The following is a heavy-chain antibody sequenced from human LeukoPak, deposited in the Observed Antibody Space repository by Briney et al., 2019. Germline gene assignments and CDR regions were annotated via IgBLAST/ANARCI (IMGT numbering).Heavy chain of an antibody. CDR1: GFIFSNAW. Sequence: GGPLRLSCAASGFIFSNAWMSWVRQAPGKGLEGVSRIKRKTDGGTRGYAATVKGRFTISRDDSKNTLYLQMNSLKAEDTAVYYCTTGKTYDSSAYYTRFWGQGTLVTVSS. J-gene: IGHJ4*02. CDR3: TTGKTYDSSAYYTRF. V-gene: IGHV3-15*01. D-gene: IGHD3-22*01. CDR2: IKRKTDGGTR.